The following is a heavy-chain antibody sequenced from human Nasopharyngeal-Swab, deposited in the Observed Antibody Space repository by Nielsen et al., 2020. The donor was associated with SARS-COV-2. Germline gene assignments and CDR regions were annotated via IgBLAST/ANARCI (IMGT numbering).Heavy chain of an antibody. D-gene: IGHD3-9*01. CDR2: ISYDGSNK. Sequence: GESLQISCEASGFTFSSYGMHWVRQAPGKGLEWVAVISYDGSNKYYADSVKGRFTISRDNSKNTLYLQMNSLRAEDTAVYYCAKEAGYYDILTGYYLSLGYGMDVWGQGTTVTVSS. CDR3: AKEAGYYDILTGYYLSLGYGMDV. J-gene: IGHJ6*02. CDR1: GFTFSSYG. V-gene: IGHV3-30*18.